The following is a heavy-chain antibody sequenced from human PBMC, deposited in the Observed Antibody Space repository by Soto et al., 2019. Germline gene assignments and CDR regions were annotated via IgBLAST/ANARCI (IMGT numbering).Heavy chain of an antibody. CDR3: ARVSSSWYKDYFDY. CDR1: GGTFSNYA. D-gene: IGHD6-13*01. Sequence: QVQLVQSGAEVTKPWSSVKVSCKASGGTFSNYAISWVRQDPGQGLEWMGGIIPIFGTTNYAQRFQGRVTITADKSTNTANMELNSLRSEDTAVYYCARVSSSWYKDYFDYWGQGTLVPVSS. V-gene: IGHV1-69*14. J-gene: IGHJ4*02. CDR2: IIPIFGTT.